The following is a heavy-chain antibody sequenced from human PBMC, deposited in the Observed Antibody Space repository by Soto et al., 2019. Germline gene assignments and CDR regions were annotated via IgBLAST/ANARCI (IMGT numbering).Heavy chain of an antibody. V-gene: IGHV3-74*01. CDR3: VRDRDNYDGIGYPSPGDAFDS. CDR1: EFTFSTYW. J-gene: IGHJ3*02. D-gene: IGHD3-22*01. CDR2: INPDVRHT. Sequence: WGSRRLSCAASEFTFSTYWMHWVRQPPGKGLVWVSRINPDVRHTDHADSVKGRFTTSRDNAKNTLYLQMSNLRAEDSALYFCVRDRDNYDGIGYPSPGDAFDSRGKGNVVTVSS.